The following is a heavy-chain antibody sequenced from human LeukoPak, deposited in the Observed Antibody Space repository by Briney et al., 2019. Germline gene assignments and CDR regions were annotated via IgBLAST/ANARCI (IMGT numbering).Heavy chain of an antibody. D-gene: IGHD1-7*01. CDR2: IYINGDA. CDR3: AKTARTFAS. J-gene: IGHJ5*02. Sequence: SETLSLTCTVSGDSISSFYWSWIRQAPGKGLECIGFIYINGDASYNPSLKGRATLSLDTSKNQFSLRLTSVTAADTAVYYCAKTARTFASWGPGTLVTVSS. V-gene: IGHV4-4*09. CDR1: GDSISSFY.